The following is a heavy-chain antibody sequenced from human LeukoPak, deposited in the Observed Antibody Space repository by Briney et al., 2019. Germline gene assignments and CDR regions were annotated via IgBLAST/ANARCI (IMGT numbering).Heavy chain of an antibody. CDR1: GGSFSGYY. J-gene: IGHJ2*01. D-gene: IGHD3-22*01. CDR3: AGNTYYYDSSGYSWYFDL. Sequence: SETLSLTCAVYGGSFSGYYWSWIRQPPGKGLEWIGEINHSGSTNYNPSLKSRVTISVDTSKNQFSLKLSSVTAADTAVYYCAGNTYYYDSSGYSWYFDLWGRGTLVTVSS. V-gene: IGHV4-34*01. CDR2: INHSGST.